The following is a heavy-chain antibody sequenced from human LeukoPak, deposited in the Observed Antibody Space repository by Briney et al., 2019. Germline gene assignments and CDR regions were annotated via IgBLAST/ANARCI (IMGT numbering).Heavy chain of an antibody. J-gene: IGHJ4*02. D-gene: IGHD2-15*01. CDR2: INHSGST. V-gene: IGHV4-34*01. Sequence: SETLSLTCAVYGGSFSGYYWSWIRQPPGKGLEWIGEINHSGSTNYNPSLKSRVTISVDTSKNQFPLKLSSVTAADTAVYYCARGPGYCSGGSCDDFDYWGQGTLVTVSS. CDR1: GGSFSGYY. CDR3: ARGPGYCSGGSCDDFDY.